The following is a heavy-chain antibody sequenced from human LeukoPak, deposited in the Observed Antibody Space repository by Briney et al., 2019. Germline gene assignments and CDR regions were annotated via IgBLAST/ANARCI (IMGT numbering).Heavy chain of an antibody. CDR2: IIPIFGTA. J-gene: IGHJ4*02. CDR1: GYSFTSYW. D-gene: IGHD3-10*01. CDR3: ARNGGYGSGSYYPELDY. Sequence: KISCKGSGYSFTSYWISWVRQAPGQGLEWMGGIIPIFGTANYAQKFQGRVTITADKSTSTAYMELSSLRSEDTAVYYCARNGGYGSGSYYPELDYWGQGTLVTVSS. V-gene: IGHV1-69*06.